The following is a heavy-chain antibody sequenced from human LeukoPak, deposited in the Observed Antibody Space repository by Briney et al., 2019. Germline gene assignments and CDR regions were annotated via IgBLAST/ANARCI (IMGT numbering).Heavy chain of an antibody. J-gene: IGHJ4*02. D-gene: IGHD3-22*01. CDR1: GFTFSSSV. CDR2: MSGFSGNT. V-gene: IGHV3-23*01. CDR3: AKRPSYDSSRLYYFDY. Sequence: PGGSLRLSCAASGFTFSSSVLSWVRQAPGKGLEWVSTMSGFSGNTYYADSVKGPFTISRDNSKNTLYLQMNSLRAEDTAVYYCAKRPSYDSSRLYYFDYWGQGTLVTVSS.